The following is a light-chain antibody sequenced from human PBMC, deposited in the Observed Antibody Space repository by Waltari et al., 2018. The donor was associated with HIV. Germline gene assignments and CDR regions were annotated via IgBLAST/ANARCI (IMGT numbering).Light chain of an antibody. CDR3: SSYANKNGFYVV. CDR2: EVP. Sequence: QSALTQPPSASGSPGQSVTISCTGTNSDIGGYNYVPWYQQHPGKAPKLVISEVPKRPAGVPGLFSGSKSGTTASLSVSGLQAEDEADYYCSSYANKNGFYVVFGGGTRLTVL. V-gene: IGLV2-8*01. J-gene: IGLJ2*01. CDR1: NSDIGGYNY.